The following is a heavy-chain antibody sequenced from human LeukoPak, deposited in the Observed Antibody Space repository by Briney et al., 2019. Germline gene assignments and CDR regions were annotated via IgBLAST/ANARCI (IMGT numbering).Heavy chain of an antibody. CDR2: IYHSGST. CDR3: ARSHYYDSSGSHNNWFDP. Sequence: SQTLSLTCAVSGGSISSGGYSWSWIRQPPGKGLEWIGYIYHSGSTNYNPSLKSRVTISVDTSKNQFSLKLSSVTAADTAVYYCARSHYYDSSGSHNNWFDPWGQGTLVTVSS. V-gene: IGHV4-30-2*01. D-gene: IGHD3-22*01. J-gene: IGHJ5*02. CDR1: GGSISSGGYS.